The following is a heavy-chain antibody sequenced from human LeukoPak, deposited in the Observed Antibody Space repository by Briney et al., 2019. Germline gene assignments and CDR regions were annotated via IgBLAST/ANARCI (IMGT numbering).Heavy chain of an antibody. J-gene: IGHJ4*02. CDR3: ARGEGYYYDSSGYY. CDR1: GFTFSSYE. V-gene: IGHV3-48*03. D-gene: IGHD3-22*01. Sequence: GGSLRLSCAASGFTFSSYEMNRVRQAPGKGLEWVSYISSSGSTIYYADSVKGRFTISRDNAKNSLYLQMNSLRAEDTAVYYCARGEGYYYDSSGYYWGQGTLVTVSS. CDR2: ISSSGSTI.